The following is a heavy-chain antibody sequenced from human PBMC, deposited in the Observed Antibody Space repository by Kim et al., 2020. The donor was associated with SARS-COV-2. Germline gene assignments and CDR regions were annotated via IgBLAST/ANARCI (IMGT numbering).Heavy chain of an antibody. CDR3: ARDPGDRIVVVQSYYYYYGLDV. V-gene: IGHV3-21*01. CDR1: GFTFSSYS. CDR2: ISSSSSYI. D-gene: IGHD3-22*01. J-gene: IGHJ6*02. Sequence: GGSLRLSCAASGFTFSSYSMNWVRQAPGKGLEWVSSISSSSSYIYYAASMKGRFTVSRDNAKNSLYLQMNSLRAEDTAVYYWARDPGDRIVVVQSYYYYYGLDVWGRGTTVTVSS.